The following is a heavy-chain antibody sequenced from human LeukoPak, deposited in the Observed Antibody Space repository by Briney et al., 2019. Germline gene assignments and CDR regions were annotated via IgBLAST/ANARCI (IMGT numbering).Heavy chain of an antibody. Sequence: GGSLRLSCAASGFPFSSYATNWVRQAPGKGLEWVSVIAGSDGFTQYADSVKGRFTISRDNSKNTVYLQMNRLRVEDTALYYCVRSLDYWGQGTLVTVSS. CDR1: GFPFSSYA. CDR3: VRSLDY. J-gene: IGHJ4*02. CDR2: IAGSDGFT. V-gene: IGHV3-23*01.